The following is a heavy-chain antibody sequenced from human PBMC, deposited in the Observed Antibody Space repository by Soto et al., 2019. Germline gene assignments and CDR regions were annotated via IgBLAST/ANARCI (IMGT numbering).Heavy chain of an antibody. Sequence: LSCAASVFTFNIYVMHWVRQAPDKGLEWVVLISYDGSNQYYADSVKGRFTISRDNSKNTLFLQMNSLRADDTAVYYCAKDQASGQGSFDSWGQGTLVTVSS. V-gene: IGHV3-30*18. CDR3: AKDQASGQGSFDS. CDR2: ISYDGSNQ. J-gene: IGHJ4*02. CDR1: VFTFNIYV.